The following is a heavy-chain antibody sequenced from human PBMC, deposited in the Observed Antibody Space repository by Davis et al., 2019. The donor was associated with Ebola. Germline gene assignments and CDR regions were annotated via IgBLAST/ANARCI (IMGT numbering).Heavy chain of an antibody. CDR1: GGTFSSYA. CDR2: IIPILGIA. D-gene: IGHD6-19*01. CDR3: ARVPLLGSGWDYYFDY. V-gene: IGHV1-69*04. Sequence: AASVNVSCKASGGTFSSYAISWVRQAPGQGLAWMGRIIPILGIANYAQKFQGRVTITADKSTSTAYMEVRSLRSDDTAVYYCARVPLLGSGWDYYFDYWGQGTLVTVSS. J-gene: IGHJ4*02.